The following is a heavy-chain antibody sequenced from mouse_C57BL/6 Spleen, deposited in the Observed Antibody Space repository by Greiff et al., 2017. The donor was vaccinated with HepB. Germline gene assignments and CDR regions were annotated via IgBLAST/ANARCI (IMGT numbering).Heavy chain of an antibody. V-gene: IGHV1-55*01. CDR2: IYPGSGST. Sequence: QVHVKQPGAELVKPGASVKMSCKASGYTFTSYWITWVKQRPGQGLEWIGDIYPGSGSTNYNEKFKSKATLTVDTSSSTAYMQLSSLTSEDSAVYYCASTYGSSYGYFDVWGTGTTVTVSS. J-gene: IGHJ1*03. CDR1: GYTFTSYW. D-gene: IGHD1-1*01. CDR3: ASTYGSSYGYFDV.